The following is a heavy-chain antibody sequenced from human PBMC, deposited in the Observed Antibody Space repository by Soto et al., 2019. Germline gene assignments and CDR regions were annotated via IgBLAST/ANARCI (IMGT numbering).Heavy chain of an antibody. J-gene: IGHJ4*02. V-gene: IGHV3-48*02. CDR1: GFTFSNYA. CDR3: ARDPYPSNTVTIMEY. Sequence: PWGSLRLSCAASGFTFSNYAMNWVRQAPVKGLEWVSYISHKSSAIYHADSVQGRFTISRDNAKNSLYLQMNILRDEDTAVYYCARDPYPSNTVTIMEYWGQGTLVTVSS. CDR2: ISHKSSAI. D-gene: IGHD4-17*01.